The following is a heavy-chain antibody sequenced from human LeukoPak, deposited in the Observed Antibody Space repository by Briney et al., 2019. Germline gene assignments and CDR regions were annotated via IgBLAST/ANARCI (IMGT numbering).Heavy chain of an antibody. CDR3: ASDLKDPFQYYFDY. CDR2: ISGSGVHT. J-gene: IGHJ4*02. CDR1: GFIFKNYV. D-gene: IGHD2-21*01. Sequence: PGGSLRLSCAASGFIFKNYVMNWVRQAPGKGLEWVSSISGSGVHTYYADSVKGRFTISRDIYKNTLYLQMHVLRSPVTAVYYCASDLKDPFQYYFDYWGQGTLVTVSS. V-gene: IGHV3-23*01.